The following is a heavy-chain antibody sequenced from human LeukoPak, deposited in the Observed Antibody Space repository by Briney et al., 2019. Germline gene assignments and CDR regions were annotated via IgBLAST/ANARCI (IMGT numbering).Heavy chain of an antibody. CDR2: MNPNSGNT. CDR1: GYTFTSYD. CDR3: ARGDCSSTSCYQMDV. V-gene: IGHV1-8*01. D-gene: IGHD2-2*01. J-gene: IGHJ6*04. Sequence: GASVKVSCKASGYTFTSYDINWVRQATGQGLEWMGWMNPNSGNTGYAQKFQGRVTMTRNTSISTAYMELSSLGSEDTAVYYCARGDCSSTSCYQMDVWGKGTTVTVSS.